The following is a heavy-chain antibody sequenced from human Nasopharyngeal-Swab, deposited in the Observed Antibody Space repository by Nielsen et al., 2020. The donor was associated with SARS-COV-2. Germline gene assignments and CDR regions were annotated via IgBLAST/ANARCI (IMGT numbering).Heavy chain of an antibody. J-gene: IGHJ6*02. Sequence: GDSLKISCAASGFTFDDYAMHWLRQAPGKGLEWVSLISGDGGSTYYADSVKGRFTISRDNSKNSLYLQMNSLRTEDTALYYCALMAELSIVGAYYGMDVWGQGTTVTVSS. CDR2: ISGDGGST. CDR3: ALMAELSIVGAYYGMDV. D-gene: IGHD1-26*01. V-gene: IGHV3-43*02. CDR1: GFTFDDYA.